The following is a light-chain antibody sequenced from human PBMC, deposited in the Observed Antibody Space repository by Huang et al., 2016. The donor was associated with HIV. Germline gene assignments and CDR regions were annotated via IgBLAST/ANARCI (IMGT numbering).Light chain of an antibody. J-gene: IGKJ1*01. V-gene: IGKV3-15*01. CDR3: QQYNNWPPWT. CDR2: DTS. Sequence: EVLMTQSPATLPVSPGGGVTLSCRASRSVGRTLAWYQQKPGQAPRLLIYDTSTRATGIPVRCSGSGSGTEFTLTISLLQSEDFAVYYCQQYNNWPPWTFGQGTKVEIK. CDR1: RSVGRT.